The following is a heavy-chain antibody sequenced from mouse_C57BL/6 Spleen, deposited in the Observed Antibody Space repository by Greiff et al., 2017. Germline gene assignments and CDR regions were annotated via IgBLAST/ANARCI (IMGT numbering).Heavy chain of an antibody. CDR3: TGGMYCFDY. V-gene: IGHV6-3*01. Sequence: EVMLVESGGGLVQPGGSVKLSCVASGFTFSNYWMNWVRQSPEQGLEWVAQIRLKSDNYATHYAVSVKVRFTISRDESKSRVNLQMNNLRAEDSGIYSCTGGMYCFDYWGQGTPLTVSA. CDR2: IRLKSDNYAT. CDR1: GFTFSNYW. J-gene: IGHJ2*01.